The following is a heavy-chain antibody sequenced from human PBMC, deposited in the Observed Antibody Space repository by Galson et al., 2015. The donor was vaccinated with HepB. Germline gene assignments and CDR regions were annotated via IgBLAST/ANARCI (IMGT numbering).Heavy chain of an antibody. D-gene: IGHD3-3*01. CDR2: IYSDDRT. V-gene: IGHV3-53*01. J-gene: IGHJ4*02. CDR1: GLIVSRNF. CDR3: TRPIWGGGDF. Sequence: SLRLSCVVSGLIVSRNFMTWVRQAPGKGLEWVAVIYSDDRTSYADSVKGRFTISRDNSENTIYLQMNNLRADDTALYCCTRPIWGGGDFWGQGTLVTVSS.